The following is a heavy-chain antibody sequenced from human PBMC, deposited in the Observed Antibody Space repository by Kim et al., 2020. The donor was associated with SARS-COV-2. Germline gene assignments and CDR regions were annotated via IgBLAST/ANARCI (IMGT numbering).Heavy chain of an antibody. CDR3: ARIRYSSGWLYNWFDP. D-gene: IGHD6-19*01. CDR2: IYYSGST. CDR1: GGSISSYY. Sequence: SETLSLTCTVSGGSISSYYWSWIRQPPGKGLEWIGYIYYSGSTNYNPSLKSRVTISVDTSKNQFSLKLSSVTAADTAVYYCARIRYSSGWLYNWFDPWGQGTLVTVSP. V-gene: IGHV4-59*01. J-gene: IGHJ5*02.